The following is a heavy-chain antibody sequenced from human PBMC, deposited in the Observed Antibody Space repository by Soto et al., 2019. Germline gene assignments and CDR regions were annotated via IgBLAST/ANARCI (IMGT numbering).Heavy chain of an antibody. Sequence: GGSLRLSCAAPGFLFSSYGLHWVRQAPGKGLEWVAIVSFDGSDSYYADSVKGRFTIFRDNSKNTLYLHMNSLRTEDTAVYYCATFGIYDFWSGYLHRDAFDVWGQGTMVTVSS. D-gene: IGHD3-3*01. CDR3: ATFGIYDFWSGYLHRDAFDV. V-gene: IGHV3-30*03. CDR2: VSFDGSDS. CDR1: GFLFSSYG. J-gene: IGHJ3*01.